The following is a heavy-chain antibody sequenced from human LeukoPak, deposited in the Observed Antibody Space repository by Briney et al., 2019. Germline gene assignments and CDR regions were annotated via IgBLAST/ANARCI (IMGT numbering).Heavy chain of an antibody. D-gene: IGHD5-18*01. J-gene: IGHJ4*02. CDR1: GFTFSSYA. CDR3: AKVGLQGIQLWLSTPLYYFDY. Sequence: GGSLRLSCAASGFTFSSYAMSWVRQAPGKGLEWVSAISGSGGSTYYADSVKGRFTISRDNSKNTLYLHMNSLRAEDTAVYYCAKVGLQGIQLWLSTPLYYFDYWGQGTLVTVSS. V-gene: IGHV3-23*01. CDR2: ISGSGGST.